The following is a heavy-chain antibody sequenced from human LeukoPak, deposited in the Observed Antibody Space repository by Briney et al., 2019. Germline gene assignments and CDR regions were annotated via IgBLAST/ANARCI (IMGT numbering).Heavy chain of an antibody. J-gene: IGHJ4*02. CDR2: ISYDGSNK. CDR1: GFTFSSYG. D-gene: IGHD5-18*01. CDR3: AKDRGYSYGLFDY. V-gene: IGHV3-30*18. Sequence: GGSLRPSCAASGFTFSSYGMHWVRQAPGKGLEWVAVISYDGSNKYYADSVKGRFTISRDNSKNTLYLQMNSPRAEDTAVYYCAKDRGYSYGLFDYWGQGTLVTVSS.